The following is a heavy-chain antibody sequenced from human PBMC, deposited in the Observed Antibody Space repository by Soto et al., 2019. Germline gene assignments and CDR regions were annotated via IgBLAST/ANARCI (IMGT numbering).Heavy chain of an antibody. CDR1: GYTITSYY. CDR2: INPSGGST. J-gene: IGHJ4*02. V-gene: IGHV1-46*01. CDR3: ARGLSRGYSFGYYFDY. Sequence: ASVKVSCKASGYTITSYYMHWVRQTPGQGLEWMGIINPSGGSTSYAQKFQGRVTMTGDTSTSTVYMELSSLRSEDTAVYYCARGLSRGYSFGYYFDYWGQGTQVTVSS. D-gene: IGHD5-18*01.